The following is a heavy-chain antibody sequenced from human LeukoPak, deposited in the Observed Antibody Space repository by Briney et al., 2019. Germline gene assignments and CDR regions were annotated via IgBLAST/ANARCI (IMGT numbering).Heavy chain of an antibody. CDR2: ISSSGSTI. V-gene: IGHV3-48*03. CDR1: GFTFSSYE. D-gene: IGHD3-22*01. Sequence: GGSLRLSCAASGFTFSSYEMNWVRQAPGKGLEWVSYISSSGSTIYYADSVKGRFTISRDNAKNSLYLQMNSLRAEDTAVYYCAKDDYYDGSGSFDYWGQGTLVTVSS. J-gene: IGHJ4*02. CDR3: AKDDYYDGSGSFDY.